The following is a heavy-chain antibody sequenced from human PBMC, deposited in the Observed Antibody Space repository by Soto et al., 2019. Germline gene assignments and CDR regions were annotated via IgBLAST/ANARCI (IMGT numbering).Heavy chain of an antibody. Sequence: TLSLTCTVSGGSISSYYWSWIRQPPGKGLEWIGYIYYSGSTNYNPSLKSRVTISVDTSKNQFSLKLSSVTAADTAVYYCARVKYDSSGYYFDYWGQGTLVTVSS. CDR3: ARVKYDSSGYYFDY. D-gene: IGHD3-22*01. CDR2: IYYSGST. CDR1: GGSISSYY. V-gene: IGHV4-59*01. J-gene: IGHJ4*02.